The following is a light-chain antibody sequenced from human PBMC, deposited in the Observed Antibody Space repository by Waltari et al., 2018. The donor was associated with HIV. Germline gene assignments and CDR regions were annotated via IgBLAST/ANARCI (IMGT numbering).Light chain of an antibody. Sequence: QSALTQPPSASGSPGQSVTISCTGTRSDVGGYNYVSWYQQHPGKAPKLMIYEVTTRPSVVPDRFSGSRSGNTASLTVSGLQAEDEADYFCSSYAGSKNLVVFGGGTKLTVL. CDR3: SSYAGSKNLVV. J-gene: IGLJ2*01. CDR1: RSDVGGYNY. V-gene: IGLV2-8*01. CDR2: EVT.